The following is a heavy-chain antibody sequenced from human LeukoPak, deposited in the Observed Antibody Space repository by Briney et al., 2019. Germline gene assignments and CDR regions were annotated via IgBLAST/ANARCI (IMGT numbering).Heavy chain of an antibody. CDR2: TYYRSTWYN. Sequence: PSQTLSLTCAISGDSVSSNSVTWNWIRQSPSRGLEWLGRTYYRSTWYNDYAVSVRSRITVNPDTSRNQFSLHLNSVTPEDTAVYYCARRLTQYDCFDPWGQGILVTVSS. J-gene: IGHJ5*02. CDR3: ARRLTQYDCFDP. V-gene: IGHV6-1*01. D-gene: IGHD2-2*01. CDR1: GDSVSSNSVT.